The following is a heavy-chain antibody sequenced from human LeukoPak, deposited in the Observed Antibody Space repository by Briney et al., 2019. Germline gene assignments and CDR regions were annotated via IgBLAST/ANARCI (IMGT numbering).Heavy chain of an antibody. D-gene: IGHD3-3*01. CDR1: GFTFSDYY. CDR2: ISSSGSTI. J-gene: IGHJ3*02. Sequence: GGSLRLSCAASGFTFSDYYMSWIRQAPGKGLEWVSYISSSGSTIYYADSVKGRFTISRDNAKNSPYLQMNSLRAEDTAVYYCARRRTTIFGVVIHDAFDIWGQGTMVTVSS. V-gene: IGHV3-11*01. CDR3: ARRRTTIFGVVIHDAFDI.